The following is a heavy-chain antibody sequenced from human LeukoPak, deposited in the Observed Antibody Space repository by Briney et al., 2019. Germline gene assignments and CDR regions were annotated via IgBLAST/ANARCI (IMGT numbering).Heavy chain of an antibody. CDR1: GNSISSGDNY. D-gene: IGHD3-22*01. CDR3: ARDYDSSGYSNWAFFQH. CDR2: IYTSGST. Sequence: SETLSLTCTVSGNSISSGDNYWSWIRQPAGKGLEWIGRIYTSGSTNYNPSLKSRVTISVDTSKNQFSLKLSSVTAADTAVYYCARDYDSSGYSNWAFFQHWGQGTLVTVSS. J-gene: IGHJ1*01. V-gene: IGHV4-61*02.